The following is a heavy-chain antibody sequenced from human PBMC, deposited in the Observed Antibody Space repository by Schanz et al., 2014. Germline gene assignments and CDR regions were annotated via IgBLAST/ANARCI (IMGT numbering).Heavy chain of an antibody. CDR2: INPSVGNT. J-gene: IGHJ3*02. Sequence: QVQLVQSGAEVKKPGASVKVSCEASGYTFPSYYIHWFRQAPGQGLEWMGLINPSVGNTNYAQKCRGRVTMTRDTSTSTVYMELSSLRSEDTAVYFCARGPSTGAFDIWGQGTMVTVSS. V-gene: IGHV1-46*03. CDR1: GYTFPSYY. CDR3: ARGPSTGAFDI.